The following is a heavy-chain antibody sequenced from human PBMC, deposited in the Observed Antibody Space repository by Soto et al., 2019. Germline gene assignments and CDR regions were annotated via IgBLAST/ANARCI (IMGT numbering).Heavy chain of an antibody. Sequence: GGSLRLSCAASGFTFSSYAMHWVRQAPGKGLEWVAVISYDGSNKYYADSVKGRFTISRDNSKNTLYLQMNSLRAEDTAVYYCARPAMIVVVINYFDYWGQGTLVTVSS. V-gene: IGHV3-30-3*01. CDR3: ARPAMIVVVINYFDY. CDR1: GFTFSSYA. CDR2: ISYDGSNK. J-gene: IGHJ4*02. D-gene: IGHD3-22*01.